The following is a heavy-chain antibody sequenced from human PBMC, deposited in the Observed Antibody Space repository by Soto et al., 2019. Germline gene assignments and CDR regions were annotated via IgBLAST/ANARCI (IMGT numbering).Heavy chain of an antibody. V-gene: IGHV3-9*01. Sequence: DVQLVESGGGLVQPGRSLRLSCAASGFTFDDYAMHWVRQAPGKGLEWVSGISWNSGSIGYADSVKGRFTISRDNAKNSLYLQMNSLRAEDTALYYCAKAGYSSSWYQKTGWFDPWGQGTLVTVSS. CDR3: AKAGYSSSWYQKTGWFDP. CDR2: ISWNSGSI. CDR1: GFTFDDYA. J-gene: IGHJ5*02. D-gene: IGHD6-13*01.